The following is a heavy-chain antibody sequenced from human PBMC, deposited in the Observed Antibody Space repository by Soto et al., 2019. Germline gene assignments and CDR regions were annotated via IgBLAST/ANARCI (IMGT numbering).Heavy chain of an antibody. CDR1: GGSISSGDYY. V-gene: IGHV4-30-4*01. J-gene: IGHJ6*02. CDR3: ARGPKFTVTTYYYYGMDV. CDR2: IYYSGST. Sequence: QVQLQESGPGLVKPSQTLSLACTVSGGSISSGDYYWSWIRQPPGKGLEWIGYIYYSGSTYYNPSLKGRVTISVDTSKNQFSLKLSSVTAADTAVYYCARGPKFTVTTYYYYGMDVWGQGTTVTVSS. D-gene: IGHD4-17*01.